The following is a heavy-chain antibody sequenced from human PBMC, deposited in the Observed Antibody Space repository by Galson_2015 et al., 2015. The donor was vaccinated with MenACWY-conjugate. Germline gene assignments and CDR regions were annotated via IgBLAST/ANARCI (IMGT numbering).Heavy chain of an antibody. CDR2: TYYRSRWHN. D-gene: IGHD6-13*01. CDR3: ARGVTRTSGTINWYFDF. J-gene: IGHJ2*01. CDR1: GDSVSSNSAA. V-gene: IGHV6-1*01. Sequence: CAISGDSVSSNSAAWTWIRQSPSRGLEWPGRTYYRSRWHNDYAVSVKSRITINPDTSRNQLSLQLSSVTPEDTAVYYCARGVTRTSGTINWYFDFWGRGTLVTVSS.